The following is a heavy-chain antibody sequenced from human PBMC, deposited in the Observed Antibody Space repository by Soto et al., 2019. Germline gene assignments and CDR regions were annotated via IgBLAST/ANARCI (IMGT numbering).Heavy chain of an antibody. CDR2: IIPLFGTT. D-gene: IGHD3-10*01. CDR1: GDTFKNCV. V-gene: IGHV1-69*19. J-gene: IGHJ6*02. Sequence: QVQVVQSGVEVRRPGSSVKVSCNASGDTFKNCVISWVRQAPGQGLEWMGGIIPLFGTTDFAQRFQGRLTITTDQSTTTAYMELSRLRSEDTATYYFAAELGFGKLSVVWGQGTTVIVSS. CDR3: AAELGFGKLSVV.